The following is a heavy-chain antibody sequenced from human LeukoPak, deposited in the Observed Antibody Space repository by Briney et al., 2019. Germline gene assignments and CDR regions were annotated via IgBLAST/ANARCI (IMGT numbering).Heavy chain of an antibody. D-gene: IGHD6-13*01. CDR1: GGSISSHY. Sequence: PSETLSLTCTVSGGSISSHYWSWIRQPPGKGLEWIGYIYYSGSTIYNPSLKSRVTISVDTSKNQFSLKLSSVTAADTAVYYCARALHTYSSSWYNPPYYFDYWGQGTLVTVSS. CDR2: IYYSGST. V-gene: IGHV4-59*11. CDR3: ARALHTYSSSWYNPPYYFDY. J-gene: IGHJ4*02.